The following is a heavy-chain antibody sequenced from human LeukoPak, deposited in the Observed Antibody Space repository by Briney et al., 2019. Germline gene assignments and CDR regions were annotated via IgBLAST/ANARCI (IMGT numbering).Heavy chain of an antibody. V-gene: IGHV3-23*01. J-gene: IGHJ4*02. Sequence: GGSLRLSCAASGFTFSSYAMSWVRQAPGKGLECISGFSGSGGSTYYADSVKGRFTISRDNSKNTLYLQMNSLRAEDTAVYYCAKRGAEVGVTVAPGDYWGQGTLVTVSS. D-gene: IGHD3-16*02. CDR1: GFTFSSYA. CDR3: AKRGAEVGVTVAPGDY. CDR2: FSGSGGST.